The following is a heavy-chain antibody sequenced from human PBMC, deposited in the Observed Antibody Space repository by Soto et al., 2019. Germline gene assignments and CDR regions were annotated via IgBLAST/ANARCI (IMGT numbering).Heavy chain of an antibody. CDR3: AADVIAVAGALDY. J-gene: IGHJ4*02. V-gene: IGHV1-58*02. CDR2: IVVASGNT. Sequence: QMQLVQSGPEVKKPGTSLKVSCMASGITFTNSAMQWLRQARGHRPELIGWIVVASGNTNYEQKLQERVTITREMSTSTVYMELSRLRSEDTAIYYCAADVIAVAGALDYWGQGTLLSVSS. CDR1: GITFTNSA. D-gene: IGHD6-19*01.